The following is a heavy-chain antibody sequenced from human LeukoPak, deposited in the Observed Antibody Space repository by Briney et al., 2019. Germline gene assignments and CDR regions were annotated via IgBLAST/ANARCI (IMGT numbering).Heavy chain of an antibody. J-gene: IGHJ5*02. D-gene: IGHD2-15*01. CDR1: GFTFSSYA. CDR3: ARVGGVVVAENWFDP. CDR2: IYSGGST. V-gene: IGHV3-53*01. Sequence: GGSLRLSCAASGFTFSSYAMSWVRQAPGKGLEWASVIYSGGSTYYADSVKGRFTISRDNSKNTLYLQMNSLRAEDTAVYYCARVGGVVVAENWFDPWAREPWSPSRQ.